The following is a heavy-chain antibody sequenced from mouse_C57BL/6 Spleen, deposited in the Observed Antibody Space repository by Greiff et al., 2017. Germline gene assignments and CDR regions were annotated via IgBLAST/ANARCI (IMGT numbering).Heavy chain of an antibody. Sequence: QVHVQQSGPELVKPGASVKISCKASGYAFSSSWMNWVKQRPGQGLEWIGRIYPGDGDTNYNGKFKGKATLTADKSSSTAYMQLSSLTSEDSAVYLCAPYDGYYDYYAMDYWGQGTSVTVSS. CDR2: IYPGDGDT. CDR1: GYAFSSSW. J-gene: IGHJ4*01. CDR3: APYDGYYDYYAMDY. D-gene: IGHD2-3*01. V-gene: IGHV1-82*01.